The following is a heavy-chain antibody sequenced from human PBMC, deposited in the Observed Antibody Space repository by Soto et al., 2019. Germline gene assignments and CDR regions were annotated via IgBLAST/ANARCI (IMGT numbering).Heavy chain of an antibody. J-gene: IGHJ4*02. D-gene: IGHD5-12*01. CDR2: IYYSGST. CDR3: AREGGYNSYYFDY. CDR1: GGSISSSSYY. V-gene: IGHV4-39*07. Sequence: SETLSLTCTVSGGSISSSSYYWGWIRQPPGKGLEWIGSIYYSGSTYYNPSLKSRVTISVDTSKNQFSLKLSSVTAADTAVYYCAREGGYNSYYFDYWGQGTLVTVSS.